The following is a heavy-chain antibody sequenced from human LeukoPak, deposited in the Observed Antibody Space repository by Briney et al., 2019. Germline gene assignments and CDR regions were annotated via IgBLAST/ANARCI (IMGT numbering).Heavy chain of an antibody. D-gene: IGHD3-10*01. Sequence: GASVKVSCKASGYTFTSYYMHWVRQAPGQGLEWMGIINPSGGSTSYAQKFQSRVTMTRDTSISTAYMELSRLRSDDTAVYYCARDLGRITMVRGVTSQNDYWGQGTLVTVSS. J-gene: IGHJ4*02. CDR3: ARDLGRITMVRGVTSQNDY. CDR1: GYTFTSYY. V-gene: IGHV1-46*01. CDR2: INPSGGST.